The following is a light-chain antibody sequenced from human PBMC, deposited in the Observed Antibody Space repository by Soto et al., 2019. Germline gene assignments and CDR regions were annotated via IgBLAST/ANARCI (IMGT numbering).Light chain of an antibody. CDR3: ATWDDSLSGVV. CDR2: TDN. J-gene: IGLJ2*01. Sequence: QLVLTQPPSASGTPGLRVTVSCSGSSSNIGSNYVFWYQQFPGTAPKVLIHTDNQRPSGVPDRFSASKSGTAASLAISGLRSDDEADYYCATWDDSLSGVVFGGGTKLTVL. V-gene: IGLV1-47*02. CDR1: SSNIGSNY.